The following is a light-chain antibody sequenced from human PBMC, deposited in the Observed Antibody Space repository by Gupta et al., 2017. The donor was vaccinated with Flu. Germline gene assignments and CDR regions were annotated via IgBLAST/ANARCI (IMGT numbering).Light chain of an antibody. CDR3: EAWDNDLSVVL. CDR1: TSNIGNNY. CDR2: EIR. Sequence: STSNIGNNYVAWDQQLPGTAPKLLIYEIRKRPSGIPDRFAGSKSGTSATLDITGRQTADEADYFCEAWDNDLSVVLFGGGTKVTVL. V-gene: IGLV1-51*02. J-gene: IGLJ3*02.